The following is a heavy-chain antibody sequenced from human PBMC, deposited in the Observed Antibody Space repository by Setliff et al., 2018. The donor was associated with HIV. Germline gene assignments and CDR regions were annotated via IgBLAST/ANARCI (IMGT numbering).Heavy chain of an antibody. CDR2: ISAYNGNT. CDR3: ARDRQDYSAGSYIYYFDY. Sequence: GASVKVSCKASGYTFTSYGISWVRQAPGQGLEWMGWISAYNGNTNYAQKLQGRVTMTRDTSTSTVYMELSSLRSEDTAVYYCARDRQDYSAGSYIYYFDYWGQGTLVTSPQ. D-gene: IGHD3-10*01. J-gene: IGHJ4*02. CDR1: GYTFTSYG. V-gene: IGHV1-18*01.